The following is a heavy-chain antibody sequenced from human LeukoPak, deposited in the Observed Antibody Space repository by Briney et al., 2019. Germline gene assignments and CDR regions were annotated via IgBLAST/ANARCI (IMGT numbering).Heavy chain of an antibody. D-gene: IGHD3-22*01. J-gene: IGHJ3*02. CDR2: INHSGST. Sequence: SETLSLTCAVYGGSFSGYYWSWIRQPPGKGLEWIGEINHSGSTNYNPSLKSRVTISVDTSKNQFSLKLSSVTAADTAVYYCARGLYYDSTRGAFDIWGQGTMVTVSS. V-gene: IGHV4-34*01. CDR1: GGSFSGYY. CDR3: ARGLYYDSTRGAFDI.